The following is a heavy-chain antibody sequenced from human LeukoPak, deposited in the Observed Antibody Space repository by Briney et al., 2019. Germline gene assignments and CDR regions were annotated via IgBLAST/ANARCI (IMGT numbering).Heavy chain of an antibody. CDR2: IGGGPGYT. CDR3: AKGKGPTANWYFDV. V-gene: IGHV3-23*01. D-gene: IGHD2-21*02. CDR1: GFSFSSYA. Sequence: GGSLRLSCAASGFSFSSYAMSWVRQAPGKGLEWVSVIGGGPGYTYYTDSVKGRFTISRDNSKNTLYLHLNSLRAEDTAVYYCAKGKGPTANWYFDVWGRGTLVTVSS. J-gene: IGHJ2*01.